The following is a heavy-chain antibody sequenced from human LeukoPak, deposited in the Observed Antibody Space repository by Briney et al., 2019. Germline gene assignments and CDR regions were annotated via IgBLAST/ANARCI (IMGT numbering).Heavy chain of an antibody. V-gene: IGHV3-53*01. CDR1: GFTVSSNY. Sequence: PGGSLRLSCAASGFTVSSNYMSWVRQAPGKGLGWVSVIYSGGSTYYADSVKGRFTISRDNSKNTLYLQMNSLRAEDTAVYYCARERSSGWVDYFDYWGQGTLVTVSS. CDR3: ARERSSGWVDYFDY. D-gene: IGHD6-19*01. J-gene: IGHJ4*02. CDR2: IYSGGST.